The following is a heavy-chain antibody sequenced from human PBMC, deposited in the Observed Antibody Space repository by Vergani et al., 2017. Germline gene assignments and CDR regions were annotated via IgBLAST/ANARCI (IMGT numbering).Heavy chain of an antibody. CDR3: ASSRNTPSDYDFWSGYFVFDSGGYMDV. V-gene: IGHV3-23*01. J-gene: IGHJ6*03. D-gene: IGHD3-3*01. CDR2: ISGIGGST. CDR1: GFTFSSYA. Sequence: EVQLLESGGGLVQPGGSLRLSCAASGFTFSSYAMSWVRQAPGKGREWVSAISGIGGSTYYADSVKGRFTIARDNSKNTLYLQMNSLRAEDTAVYYCASSRNTPSDYDFWSGYFVFDSGGYMDVWGKGTTVTVSS.